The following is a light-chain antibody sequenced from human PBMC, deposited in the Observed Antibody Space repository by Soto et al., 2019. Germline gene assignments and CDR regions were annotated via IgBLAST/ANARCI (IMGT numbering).Light chain of an antibody. V-gene: IGLV1-47*02. CDR2: SNT. Sequence: QSVLTQPPSVSGPPGQGVTISCSGGSSNIATNYVYWYQLLPGTATNLVIFSNTIRPPRVPDRFSGSKSGASASLVISGLRSEDEADYFCASWDDTLFGWVFGGGTKLTVL. CDR3: ASWDDTLFGWV. J-gene: IGLJ3*02. CDR1: SSNIATNY.